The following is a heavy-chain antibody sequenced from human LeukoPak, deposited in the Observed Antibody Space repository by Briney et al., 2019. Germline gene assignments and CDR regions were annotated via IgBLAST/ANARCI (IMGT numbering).Heavy chain of an antibody. CDR2: IKSKTDGGTT. J-gene: IGHJ4*02. D-gene: IGHD3-10*01. CDR3: TTDEPLLWFGESWDYFDY. V-gene: IGHV3-15*07. Sequence: GGSLRLSCAASGFTFSNAWMNWVRQAPGKGLEWVGRIKSKTDGGTTDYAAPVKGRFTISRDDSKNTLYLQMNSLKTEDTAVYYCTTDEPLLWFGESWDYFDYWGQGTLVTVSS. CDR1: GFTFSNAW.